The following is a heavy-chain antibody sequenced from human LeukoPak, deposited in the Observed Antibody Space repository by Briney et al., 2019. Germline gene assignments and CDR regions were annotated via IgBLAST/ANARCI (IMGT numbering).Heavy chain of an antibody. D-gene: IGHD2-15*01. CDR1: GGSISSGSYY. V-gene: IGHV4-61*02. CDR3: ARRNFYCSGGSCYDHFDY. Sequence: SQTLSLTCTVSGGSISSGSYYWSWIRQPAGKGLEWIGRIYTSGSTNYNPSLKSRVTISVDTSKNQFSLKLSSVTAADTAVYYCARRNFYCSGGSCYDHFDYWGQGTLVTVSS. CDR2: IYTSGST. J-gene: IGHJ4*02.